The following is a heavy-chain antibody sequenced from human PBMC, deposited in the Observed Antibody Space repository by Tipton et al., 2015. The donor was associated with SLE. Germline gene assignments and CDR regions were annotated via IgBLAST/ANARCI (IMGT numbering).Heavy chain of an antibody. CDR3: ARDTGPVWYDFWSGYYTYYYGMDV. Sequence: GSLRLSCAASGFTFSSYWMHWVRQAPGKGLVWVSRINSDGSSTSYADSVKGRFTISRDNAKNTLYLQMNSLRAEDTAVYYCARDTGPVWYDFWSGYYTYYYGMDVWGQGTTVTVSS. V-gene: IGHV3-74*01. D-gene: IGHD3-3*01. CDR1: GFTFSSYW. J-gene: IGHJ6*02. CDR2: INSDGSST.